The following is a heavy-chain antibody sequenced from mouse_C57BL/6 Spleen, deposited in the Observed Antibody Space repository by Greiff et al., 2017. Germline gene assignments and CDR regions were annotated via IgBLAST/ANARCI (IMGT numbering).Heavy chain of an antibody. J-gene: IGHJ2*01. CDR1: GYTFTSYW. CDR2: IHPNSGNT. V-gene: IGHV1-64*01. Sequence: VQLQQPGAELVKPGASVKLSCKASGYTFTSYWMHWVKQRPGQGLEWIGMIHPNSGNTNYNEKFKSKATLTVDKSSSTAYMQLSSLTSEDSAVYYCARRTTGDYFDYWGQGTTLTVSS. CDR3: ARRTTGDYFDY. D-gene: IGHD6-1*01.